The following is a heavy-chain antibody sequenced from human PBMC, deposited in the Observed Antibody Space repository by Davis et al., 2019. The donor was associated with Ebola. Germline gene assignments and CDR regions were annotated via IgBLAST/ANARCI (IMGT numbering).Heavy chain of an antibody. CDR1: GGTFSSYT. Sequence: SVKVSCKASGGTFSSYTISWVRQAPGQGLEWMGRIIPILGITNYAQKFRGRVMITADKSTRIAYMELNSLTSEDTAVYYCARGPSVATAHYFDYWGQGTLVTVSS. CDR3: ARGPSVATAHYFDY. D-gene: IGHD2-21*02. V-gene: IGHV1-69*02. CDR2: IIPILGIT. J-gene: IGHJ4*02.